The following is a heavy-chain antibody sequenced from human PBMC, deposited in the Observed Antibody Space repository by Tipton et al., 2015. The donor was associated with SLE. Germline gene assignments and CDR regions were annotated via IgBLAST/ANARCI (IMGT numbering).Heavy chain of an antibody. CDR3: ATTTTMTNYIDY. CDR2: IWYGGSNR. J-gene: IGHJ4*02. Sequence: SLRLSCAASGFTFDDYAMHWVRQAPGKGLEWLAVIWYGGSNRYYVDSVKGRFTISRDNSKNTLYLQMNSLRGEDTAVYYCATTTTMTNYIDYWGQGTLVTVSS. D-gene: IGHD4-17*01. CDR1: GFTFDDYA. V-gene: IGHV3-33*08.